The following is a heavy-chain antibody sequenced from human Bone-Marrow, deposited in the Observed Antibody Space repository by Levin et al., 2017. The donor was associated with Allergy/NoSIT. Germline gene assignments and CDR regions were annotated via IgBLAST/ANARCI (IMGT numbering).Heavy chain of an antibody. CDR3: VRVEYSSLSSNYYFDY. J-gene: IGHJ4*02. V-gene: IGHV3-72*01. Sequence: GESLKISCAASGFTFSDHYMDWVRQAPGKGLEWVGRIRKMANSYSTEYAASVKGRFTISRDDSENSLFLQMNSLKTEDTAVYYCVRVEYSSLSSNYYFDYWGQGTLVTVSS. CDR2: IRKMANSYST. CDR1: GFTFSDHY. D-gene: IGHD6-6*01.